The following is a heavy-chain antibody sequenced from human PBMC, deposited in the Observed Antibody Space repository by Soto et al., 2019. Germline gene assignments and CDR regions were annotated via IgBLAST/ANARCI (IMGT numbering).Heavy chain of an antibody. CDR2: IYYSGST. J-gene: IGHJ4*02. CDR1: GGSISSGGYY. Sequence: SETLSLTCTVSGGSISSGGYYWSWIRKHPGKGLEWIGYIYYSGSTYYNPSLKSRVTISVDTSKNQFSLKLSSVTAADTAVYYCARDGARRYCSGGSCYHTFDYWGQGTLVTVSS. CDR3: ARDGARRYCSGGSCYHTFDY. V-gene: IGHV4-31*03. D-gene: IGHD2-15*01.